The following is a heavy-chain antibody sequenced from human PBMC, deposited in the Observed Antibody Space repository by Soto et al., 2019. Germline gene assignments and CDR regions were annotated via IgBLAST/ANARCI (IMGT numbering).Heavy chain of an antibody. J-gene: IGHJ4*02. CDR3: ARDRSYYGSGSYYYFDH. D-gene: IGHD3-10*01. V-gene: IGHV3-21*01. CDR2: ISGTSDYI. CDR1: GFTFTSCV. Sequence: PGGSLRLSCATSGFTFTSCVMNWVRQAPGKRLEWVSSISGTSDYIDYADAVKGRFTISRDNAKNSLSLQMNSLRAEDTAVYYCARDRSYYGSGSYYYFDHWGQGT.